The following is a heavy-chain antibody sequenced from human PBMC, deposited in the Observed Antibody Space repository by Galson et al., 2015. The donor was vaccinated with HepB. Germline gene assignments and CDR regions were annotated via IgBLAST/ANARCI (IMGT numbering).Heavy chain of an antibody. Sequence: SLRLSCAASGFTFSNAWMSWVRHAPGKGLEWVGRNKSKTDGGTTDYAAPVKGRFTISRDDSKNTLYLQMNSLKTEDTAVYYCTTGGSGWPYAFDIWGQGTMVTVSS. CDR1: GFTFSNAW. V-gene: IGHV3-15*01. CDR3: TTGGSGWPYAFDI. D-gene: IGHD6-19*01. CDR2: NKSKTDGGTT. J-gene: IGHJ3*02.